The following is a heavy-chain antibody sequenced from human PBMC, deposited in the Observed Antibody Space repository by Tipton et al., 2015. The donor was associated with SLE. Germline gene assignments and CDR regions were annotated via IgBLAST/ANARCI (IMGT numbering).Heavy chain of an antibody. J-gene: IGHJ3*02. CDR2: IYHLGST. CDR3: ARAGTGTAWGTFDI. V-gene: IGHV4-59*01. D-gene: IGHD1-14*01. Sequence: TLSLTCSVSGGSISSFYWSWIRQTPGKRLEWIGYIYHLGSTEYNPSLESRVTILVDTSKNQFSLNLRSVTPADTAMYYCARAGTGTAWGTFDIWGPGTMVTVSS. CDR1: GGSISSFY.